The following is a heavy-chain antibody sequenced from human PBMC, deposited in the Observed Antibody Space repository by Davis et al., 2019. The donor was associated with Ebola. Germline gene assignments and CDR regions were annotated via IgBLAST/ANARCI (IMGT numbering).Heavy chain of an antibody. CDR1: GGSISSGGYY. Sequence: SETLSLTCTVSGGSISSGGYYWSWIRQHPGKGLEWIGYIYYSGSTYYNPSLKSRVTISVDTSKNQFSLKLSSVTAADTAVYYCARVGVLMVYVNSWGQGTLVTVSS. D-gene: IGHD2-8*01. J-gene: IGHJ4*02. V-gene: IGHV4-31*03. CDR3: ARVGVLMVYVNS. CDR2: IYYSGST.